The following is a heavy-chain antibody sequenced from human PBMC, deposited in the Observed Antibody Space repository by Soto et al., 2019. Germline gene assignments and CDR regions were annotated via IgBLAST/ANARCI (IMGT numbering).Heavy chain of an antibody. V-gene: IGHV1-69*13. J-gene: IGHJ1*01. Sequence: SVKVSCKASGGTFSSYAISWVRQAPGQGLEWMGGIIPIFGTANYAQKFQGRVTITADESTSTAYMELSSLRSEDTAVYYCARGSGYSSSWLRAEYFQHWGQGTLVTVSS. CDR2: IIPIFGTA. D-gene: IGHD6-13*01. CDR1: GGTFSSYA. CDR3: ARGSGYSSSWLRAEYFQH.